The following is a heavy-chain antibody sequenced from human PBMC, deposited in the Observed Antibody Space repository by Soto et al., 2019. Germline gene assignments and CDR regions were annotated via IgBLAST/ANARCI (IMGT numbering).Heavy chain of an antibody. J-gene: IGHJ4*02. CDR2: ISYDGSNK. V-gene: IGHV3-30*18. CDR1: GFTFSSYG. CDR3: AKDLDGRVLTDGGY. Sequence: GGSLRLSCAASGFTFSSYGMHWVRQAPGKGLEWVAVISYDGSNKYYADSVKGRFTISRDNSKNTLYLQMNSLRAEDTAVYYCAKDLDGRVLTDGGYWGQGTLVTVSS. D-gene: IGHD2-15*01.